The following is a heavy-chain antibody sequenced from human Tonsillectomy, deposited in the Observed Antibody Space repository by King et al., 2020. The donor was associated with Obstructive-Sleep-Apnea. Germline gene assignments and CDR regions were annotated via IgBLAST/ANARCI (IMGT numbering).Heavy chain of an antibody. Sequence: QLQESGPGLVKPSETLSLTCTVSGGSISSSSYYWGWIRQPPGKGLEWIGNIYYSGSTYYKPSLKSRVTISVETSKSQFSLNLNSVTAADTAMYYWARATRFGGSACDFDSWGQGTLVTVSS. CDR2: IYYSGST. J-gene: IGHJ4*02. CDR3: ARATRFGGSACDFDS. CDR1: GGSISSSSYY. D-gene: IGHD4-23*01. V-gene: IGHV4-39*07.